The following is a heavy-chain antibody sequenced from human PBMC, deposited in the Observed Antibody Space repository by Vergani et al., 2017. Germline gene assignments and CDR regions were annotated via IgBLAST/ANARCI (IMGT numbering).Heavy chain of an antibody. D-gene: IGHD5-24*01. Sequence: QVQLVESGGGVVQPGRSLRLSCAASGFTFSSYGMHWVRQAPGKGLEWVAVISYDGSNKYYADSVKGRFTISRDNSKNTLYLQMNSLRAEDTAVYYCAKERFTGRDGYKGGLLGYWGQGTLVTVSS. V-gene: IGHV3-30*18. CDR3: AKERFTGRDGYKGGLLGY. J-gene: IGHJ4*02. CDR2: ISYDGSNK. CDR1: GFTFSSYG.